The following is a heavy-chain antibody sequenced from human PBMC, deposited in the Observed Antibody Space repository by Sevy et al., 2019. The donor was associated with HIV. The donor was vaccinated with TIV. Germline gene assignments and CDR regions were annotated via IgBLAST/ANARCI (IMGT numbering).Heavy chain of an antibody. J-gene: IGHJ4*02. D-gene: IGHD3-22*01. Sequence: GGSLRLSCAASGFTFRTYAMTWVRQAPGKGLDWVSAISGSGASTYYADSVKGRFTISRDNSKNTLYLQMNSLRAEDTGVYYGAKEGGGYNYDSSGLLDNWGQGTLVTVSS. CDR1: GFTFRTYA. V-gene: IGHV3-23*01. CDR3: AKEGGGYNYDSSGLLDN. CDR2: ISGSGAST.